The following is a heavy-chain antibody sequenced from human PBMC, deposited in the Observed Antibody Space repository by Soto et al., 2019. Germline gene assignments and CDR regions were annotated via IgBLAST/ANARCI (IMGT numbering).Heavy chain of an antibody. CDR3: AQEDNSSGWLHRGYFQH. D-gene: IGHD6-19*01. CDR2: ISWNSGSI. CDR1: GFTFDDYA. Sequence: GGSLRLSCAASGFTFDDYAMHWVRQAPGKGLEWVSGISWNSGSIGYADSVKGRFTISRDNAKNSLYLQMNSLRAEDTALYYCAQEDNSSGWLHRGYFQHWGQGTLVTVSS. J-gene: IGHJ1*01. V-gene: IGHV3-9*01.